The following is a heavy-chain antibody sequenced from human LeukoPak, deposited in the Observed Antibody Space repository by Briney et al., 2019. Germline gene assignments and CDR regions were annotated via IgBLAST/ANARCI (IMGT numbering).Heavy chain of an antibody. CDR3: ARLLTVAGDSGMDV. J-gene: IGHJ6*02. D-gene: IGHD3-10*01. CDR1: GYTFTGYH. V-gene: IGHV1-2*02. CDR2: LNPNSGGT. Sequence: ASVKVSCKASGYTFTGYHIHWVRQAPGQGLEWMGWLNPNSGGTNYAQNFRGRVTMTRDTSISTAYMELSRLISDDTAVYYCARLLTVAGDSGMDVWGQGTTVTVSS.